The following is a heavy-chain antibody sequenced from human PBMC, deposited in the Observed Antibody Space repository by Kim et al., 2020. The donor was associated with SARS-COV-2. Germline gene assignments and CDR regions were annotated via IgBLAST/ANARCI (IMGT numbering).Heavy chain of an antibody. CDR2: IWYDGSNK. CDR3: AKDIFSGGNAFDI. V-gene: IGHV3-33*06. Sequence: GGSLRLSCAASGFTFSSYGMHWVRQAPGKGLEWVAVIWYDGSNKYYADSVKGRFTISRDNSKNTLYLQMNSLRAEDTAVYYCAKDIFSGGNAFDIWGQGTMVTVSS. J-gene: IGHJ3*02. D-gene: IGHD6-19*01. CDR1: GFTFSSYG.